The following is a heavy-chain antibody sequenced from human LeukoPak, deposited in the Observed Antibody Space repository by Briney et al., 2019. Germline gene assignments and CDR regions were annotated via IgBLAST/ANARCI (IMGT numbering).Heavy chain of an antibody. J-gene: IGHJ6*03. Sequence: PWASVKVSCKASGYTFTSYYMHWVRQAPGQGLEWMGIINPSGGSTSYPQKFQGRVTMTRDMSTSTVYMELSSLRSEDTAVYYCAKTSGRMVRGVIYYYMDVWGKGTTVTVSS. CDR3: AKTSGRMVRGVIYYYMDV. CDR1: GYTFTSYY. V-gene: IGHV1-46*01. CDR2: INPSGGST. D-gene: IGHD3-10*01.